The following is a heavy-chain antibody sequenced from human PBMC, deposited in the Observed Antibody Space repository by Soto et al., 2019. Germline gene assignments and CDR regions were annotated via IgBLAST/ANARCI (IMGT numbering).Heavy chain of an antibody. CDR2: ISYDGSNK. J-gene: IGHJ4*02. D-gene: IGHD2-15*01. V-gene: IGHV3-30*03. CDR3: ATGDDNCSGGSCYEYFNDY. CDR1: GFTFSSYG. Sequence: SLRLSCAASGFTFSSYGMHWVRQAPGKGLEWVAVISYDGSNKYYADSVKGRFTISRDNSKNTLYLQMNSLRAEDTAVYYCATGDDNCSGGSCYEYFNDYWGQGTLVTVSS.